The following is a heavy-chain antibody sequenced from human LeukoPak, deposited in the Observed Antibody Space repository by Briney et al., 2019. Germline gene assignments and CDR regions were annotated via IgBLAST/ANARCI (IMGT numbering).Heavy chain of an antibody. J-gene: IGHJ4*02. Sequence: GASVKVSCKASGYPFTGYYMHWVRQAPGQGLEWMGWISPNSGGTNYAQKFQGRVTMTRDTSISTAYMELSRLRSDDTAVYYCARDSVEWLRFFDYWGQGTLVTVSS. CDR3: ARDSVEWLRFFDY. CDR2: ISPNSGGT. V-gene: IGHV1-2*02. CDR1: GYPFTGYY. D-gene: IGHD5-12*01.